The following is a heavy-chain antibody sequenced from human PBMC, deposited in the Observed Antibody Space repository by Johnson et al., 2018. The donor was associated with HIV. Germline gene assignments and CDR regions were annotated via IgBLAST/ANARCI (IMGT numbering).Heavy chain of an antibody. CDR3: ARGNTWYSSYDALDI. CDR2: MWYDGSNK. CDR1: GFTFSTYG. J-gene: IGHJ3*02. V-gene: IGHV3-33*01. Sequence: QVQLVESGGGVVQPGRSLRLSCAASGFTFSTYGMHWVRQAPGKGLEWVAVMWYDGSNKYYADSVKGRFTISRDNSKNMLYLQMNSLRAEDTAVYYCARGNTWYSSYDALDIWGQGTMVTVSS. D-gene: IGHD6-13*01.